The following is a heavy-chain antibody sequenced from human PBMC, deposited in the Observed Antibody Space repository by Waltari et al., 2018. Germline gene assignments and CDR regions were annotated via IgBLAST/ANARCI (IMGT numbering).Heavy chain of an antibody. D-gene: IGHD1-26*01. CDR1: GGAFGSYA. V-gene: IGHV1-69*12. J-gene: IGHJ3*02. CDR3: ARRNLGYAFDI. CDR2: MIPIYGTP. Sequence: QVQLVQSGAAVKKPGSSVKVSCKASGGAFGSYAITWVRQAPGHGLEWVGGMIPIYGTPNFAQKFQGRVTFTADESTTTAYMELTSLKSEDTAIYYCARRNLGYAFDIWGQGTLVTVSS.